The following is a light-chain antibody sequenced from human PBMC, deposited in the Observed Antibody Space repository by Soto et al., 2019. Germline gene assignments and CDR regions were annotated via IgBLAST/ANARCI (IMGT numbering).Light chain of an antibody. CDR1: RNDIGAYNY. CDR2: EVN. V-gene: IGLV2-14*01. Sequence: QSALTQPASVSGSPGQSITISCTGTRNDIGAYNYVSWYHQSPGRAPKLLIYEVNNRPSGVSNRFSGSKSGDTASLTISGLQAEDEANYYCTSFTSSNTVIFGGGTKLTVL. CDR3: TSFTSSNTVI. J-gene: IGLJ2*01.